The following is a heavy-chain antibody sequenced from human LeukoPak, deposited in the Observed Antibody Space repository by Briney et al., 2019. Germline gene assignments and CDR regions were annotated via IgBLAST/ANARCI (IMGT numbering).Heavy chain of an antibody. CDR1: GFSFGSYA. D-gene: IGHD6-19*01. CDR2: ISGRGDST. CDR3: AKDKTRIAVAGPGPFDY. Sequence: GGSLRLSCAGSGFSFGSYAMSWVRQAPGKGLEWISTISGRGDSTYYADSVKGRFTISRDNSKNTLYLQMNSLRAEDTAVYYCAKDKTRIAVAGPGPFDYWGQGTLVTVSS. V-gene: IGHV3-23*01. J-gene: IGHJ4*02.